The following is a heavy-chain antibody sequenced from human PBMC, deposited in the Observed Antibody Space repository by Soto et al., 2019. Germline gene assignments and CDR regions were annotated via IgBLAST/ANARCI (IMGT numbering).Heavy chain of an antibody. V-gene: IGHV1-69*13. CDR2: IIPIFGTA. CDR3: ARDQFSLGMDV. CDR1: GYTFTSYG. Sequence: GASVKVSCKASGYTFTSYGISWVRQAPGQGLEWMGGIIPIFGTANYAQKFQGRVTITADESTSTAYMELSSLRSEDTAVYYCARDQFSLGMDVWGQGTTVTVSS. J-gene: IGHJ6*02.